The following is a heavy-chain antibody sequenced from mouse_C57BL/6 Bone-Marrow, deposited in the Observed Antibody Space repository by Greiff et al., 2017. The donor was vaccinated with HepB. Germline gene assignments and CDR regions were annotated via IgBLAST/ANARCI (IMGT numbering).Heavy chain of an antibody. CDR3: ARYKDGNYFDY. V-gene: IGHV1-19*01. J-gene: IGHJ2*01. CDR1: GYTFTDYY. Sequence: VQLQQSGPVLVKPGASVKMSCKASGYTFTDYYMNWVKQSHGKSLEWIGVINPYNGGTSYNQKFKGKATLTVDKSSSTAYMELNSLTSEDSAVYYCARYKDGNYFDYWGQGTTLTVSS. CDR2: INPYNGGT. D-gene: IGHD2-1*01.